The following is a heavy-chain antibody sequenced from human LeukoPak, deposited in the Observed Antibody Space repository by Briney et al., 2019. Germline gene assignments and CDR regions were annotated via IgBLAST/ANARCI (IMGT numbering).Heavy chain of an antibody. D-gene: IGHD5-18*01. CDR1: GYTFNGYY. CDR3: ARGGPWDRGYTYIFDY. J-gene: IGHJ4*02. Sequence: ASVKVSCEASGYTFNGYYMHWVRQAPGQGLEWMGWINPTSGGTNYAQKFQGRVTMTRDTSIRTAYMELRRLRSVDTAVYYCARGGPWDRGYTYIFDYWGQGTLVTVSS. V-gene: IGHV1-2*02. CDR2: INPTSGGT.